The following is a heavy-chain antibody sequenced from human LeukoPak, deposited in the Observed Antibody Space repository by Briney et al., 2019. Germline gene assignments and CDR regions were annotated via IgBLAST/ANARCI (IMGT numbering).Heavy chain of an antibody. V-gene: IGHV1-2*02. CDR1: GYTFTGYY. J-gene: IGHJ4*02. CDR2: INPNSGGT. Sequence: ASVKVSCKASGYTFTGYYMHWVRQAPGQGLEGMGWINPNSGGTNYAQKFQGRGTMTRDTSISTAYMELSRLRSDDTAVYYCARVPRALAAAATVDYWGQGTLVTVSS. D-gene: IGHD6-13*01. CDR3: ARVPRALAAAATVDY.